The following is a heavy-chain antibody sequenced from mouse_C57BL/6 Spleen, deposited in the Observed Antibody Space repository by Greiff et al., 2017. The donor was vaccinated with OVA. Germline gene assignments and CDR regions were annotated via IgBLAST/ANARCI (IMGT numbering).Heavy chain of an antibody. Sequence: EVQLQQSGAELVKPGASVKLSCTASGFNIKDYYMNWVKQRTEQGLEWIGRIDPEDGETKYAPKFQGKATITADTSSNTAYLQLSSLTSEDTAVYYCARLLLGDYFDYWGQGTTLTVSS. J-gene: IGHJ2*01. CDR3: ARLLLGDYFDY. V-gene: IGHV14-2*01. D-gene: IGHD2-1*01. CDR1: GFNIKDYY. CDR2: IDPEDGET.